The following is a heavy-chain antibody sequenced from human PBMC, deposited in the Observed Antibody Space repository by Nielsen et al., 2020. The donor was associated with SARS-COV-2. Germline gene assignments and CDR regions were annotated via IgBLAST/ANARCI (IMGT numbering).Heavy chain of an antibody. CDR3: ARRGGDYDSSGYYYAFDI. CDR1: GGSISSYY. J-gene: IGHJ3*02. CDR2: IYYSGST. V-gene: IGHV4-59*08. Sequence: SETLSLTCTVSGGSISSYYWSWIRQPPGKGLEWMGYIYYSGSTNYNPSLKSRVTISVDTSKNQFSLKLSSVTAADTAVYYCARRGGDYDSSGYYYAFDIWGQGTMVTVSS. D-gene: IGHD3-22*01.